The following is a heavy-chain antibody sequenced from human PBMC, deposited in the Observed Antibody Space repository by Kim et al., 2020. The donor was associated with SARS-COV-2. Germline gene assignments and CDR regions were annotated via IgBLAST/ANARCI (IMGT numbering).Heavy chain of an antibody. Sequence: SETLSLTCTVSGGSISSSSYYWGWIRQPPGKGLEWIGSIYYSGSTYYNPSLKSRVTISVDTSKNQFSLKLSSVTAADTAVYYCVGIVVVPAAMPHPQPGDSPIGWAWDAPFDYWGQGTLVTVSS. CDR1: GGSISSSSYY. V-gene: IGHV4-39*07. CDR3: VGIVVVPAAMPHPQPGDSPIGWAWDAPFDY. D-gene: IGHD2-2*01. J-gene: IGHJ4*02. CDR2: IYYSGST.